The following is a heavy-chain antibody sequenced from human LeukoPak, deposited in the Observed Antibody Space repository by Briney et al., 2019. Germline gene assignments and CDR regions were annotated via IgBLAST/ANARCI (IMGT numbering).Heavy chain of an antibody. J-gene: IGHJ6*03. Sequence: GGSLRLSCAASGFTFSNAWMSWVRQAPGKGLEWLSGISGSGYYTYYADSVKGRFTISRDNSKNTLYIEMNSLRAEDTAVYYCAKDGSWGDYYFYFYMDVWGKGTTVTVSS. CDR3: AKDGSWGDYYFYFYMDV. CDR2: ISGSGYYT. V-gene: IGHV3-23*01. CDR1: GFTFSNAW. D-gene: IGHD3-16*01.